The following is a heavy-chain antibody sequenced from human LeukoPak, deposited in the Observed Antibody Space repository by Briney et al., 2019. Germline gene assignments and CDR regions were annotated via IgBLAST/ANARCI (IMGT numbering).Heavy chain of an antibody. D-gene: IGHD4-17*01. CDR2: ISFSGGIT. CDR3: VRGGIQIPSPKDYGDYMPSDY. J-gene: IGHJ4*02. Sequence: GGSLRLSCAASGFTFSSYAMAWVRQSPEKGLEWVASISFSGGITYYADSVRGRLTISRDNTRNTLLLQMDSLRADDTAVYYCVRGGIQIPSPKDYGDYMPSDYWGQGTVVAVSS. CDR1: GFTFSSYA. V-gene: IGHV3-23*01.